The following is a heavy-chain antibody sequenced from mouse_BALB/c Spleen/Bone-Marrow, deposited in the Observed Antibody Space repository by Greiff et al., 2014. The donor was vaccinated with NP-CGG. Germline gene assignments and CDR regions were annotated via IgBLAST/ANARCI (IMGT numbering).Heavy chain of an antibody. D-gene: IGHD4-1*01. CDR2: IHYSGTT. V-gene: IGHV3-1*02. CDR1: GYSITSYYS. Sequence: EVQVVESGPDLVKPSQSLSLTCTVTGYSITSYYSWHWIRQFPGNKLEWMGYIHYSGTTVYNPSLKSRIPITRDTSNNQFFLQLNSVTTEDTATYYCARFAGTPYTMDYWGQGTSVTVSS. J-gene: IGHJ4*01. CDR3: ARFAGTPYTMDY.